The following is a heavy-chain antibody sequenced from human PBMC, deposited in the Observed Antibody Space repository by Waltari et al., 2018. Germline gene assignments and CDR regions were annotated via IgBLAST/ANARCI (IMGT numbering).Heavy chain of an antibody. V-gene: IGHV4-59*01. CDR1: GDSFTGFH. J-gene: IGHJ2*01. Sequence: QVHLQESGPGLVKASETLSLICTVSGDSFTGFHWSWIRQTPGKPLEHLAYIYADGRTSYNPSLRSRLSTSIDTSKKQFGLKLRSVTAADTAVYFCARDYGESGYFDLWGRGIVVTVSS. D-gene: IGHD3-10*01. CDR2: IYADGRT. CDR3: ARDYGESGYFDL.